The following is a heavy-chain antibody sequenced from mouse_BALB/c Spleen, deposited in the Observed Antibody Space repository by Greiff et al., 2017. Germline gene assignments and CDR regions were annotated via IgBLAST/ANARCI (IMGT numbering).Heavy chain of an antibody. D-gene: IGHD1-1*01. CDR1: GYTFTSYY. CDR2: INPSNGGT. J-gene: IGHJ4*01. Sequence: VQLQQSGAELVKPGASVKLSCKASGYTFTSYYMYWVKQRPGQGLEWIGEINPSNGGTNFNEKFKSKATLTVDKSSSTAYMQLSSLTSEDSAVYYCTRRGFYLGAMDYWGQGTSVTVSS. V-gene: IGHV1S81*02. CDR3: TRRGFYLGAMDY.